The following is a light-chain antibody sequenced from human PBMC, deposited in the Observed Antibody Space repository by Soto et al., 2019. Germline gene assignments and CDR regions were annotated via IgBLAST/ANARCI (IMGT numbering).Light chain of an antibody. CDR2: AAS. CDR1: QGISSD. V-gene: IGKV1-39*01. CDR3: QQSYSNPPT. Sequence: IQMTHSPPSQYASVGDRVTVTCRASQGISSDLNWYQQRPGRAPKLLIFAASSLQSGVPSRFSGSRSGPDFTLTISSLQPEDFATYHCQQSYSNPPTFGGGTKVDI. J-gene: IGKJ4*02.